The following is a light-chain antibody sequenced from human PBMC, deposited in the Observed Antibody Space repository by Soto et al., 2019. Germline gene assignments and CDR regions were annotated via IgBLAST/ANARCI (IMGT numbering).Light chain of an antibody. CDR2: DVS. V-gene: IGLV2-14*01. CDR1: SSDVGGYNY. J-gene: IGLJ2*01. Sequence: QYALTQPASVSGSPGQSITISCTGTSSDVGGYNYVSWYQQHPGKAPKLMIYDVSNRPSGVSNRFSGSKSGNTASLTISGLQAEEEADYYCSSYTSSSTLVVFGGGTQLTVL. CDR3: SSYTSSSTLVV.